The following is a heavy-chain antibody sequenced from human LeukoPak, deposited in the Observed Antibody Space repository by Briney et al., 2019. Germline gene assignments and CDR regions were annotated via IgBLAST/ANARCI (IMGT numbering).Heavy chain of an antibody. Sequence: KTSETLPLTCAVYGGSFSGYYWSWIRQPPGKGLEWIGEINHSGSTNYNPSLKSRVTISVDTSKNQISLKLSSVTAADTAVYYCARGGNWFDPWGQGTLVTVSS. CDR1: GGSFSGYY. CDR2: INHSGST. V-gene: IGHV4-34*01. CDR3: ARGGNWFDP. J-gene: IGHJ5*02.